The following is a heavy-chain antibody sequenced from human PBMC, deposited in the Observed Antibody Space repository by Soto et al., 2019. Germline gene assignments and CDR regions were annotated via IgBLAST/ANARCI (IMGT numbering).Heavy chain of an antibody. V-gene: IGHV4-39*01. CDR1: GGSISSSSYY. D-gene: IGHD6-13*01. CDR3: ARRLWSSSWYLQAYYYYGMDV. CDR2: IYYSGST. Sequence: SETPSLTCTVSGGSISSSSYYWGWIRQPPGKGLEWIGSIYYSGSTYYNPSLRSRVTISVDTSKNQFSLKLSSVTAADTAVYYCARRLWSSSWYLQAYYYYGMDVWGQGTTVTVSS. J-gene: IGHJ6*02.